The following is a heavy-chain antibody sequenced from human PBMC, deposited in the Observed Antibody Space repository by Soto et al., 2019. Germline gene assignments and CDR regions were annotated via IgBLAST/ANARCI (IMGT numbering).Heavy chain of an antibody. CDR2: IWYDGSNK. J-gene: IGHJ6*02. CDR1: GFTFSSYG. V-gene: IGHV3-33*01. Sequence: QVQLVESGGGEVQPGRSLRLSCAASGFTFSSYGMHWVRQAPGKGLEWVAVIWYDGSNKYYADSVKGRFTISRDNSKNTLYLQMNSLRAEDTAVYYCARSPWIQLWNEDFGMDVWGQGTTGTVSS. CDR3: ARSPWIQLWNEDFGMDV. D-gene: IGHD5-18*01.